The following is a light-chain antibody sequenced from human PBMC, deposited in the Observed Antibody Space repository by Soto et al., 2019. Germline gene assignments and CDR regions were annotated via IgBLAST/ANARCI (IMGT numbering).Light chain of an antibody. J-gene: IGKJ2*01. CDR2: AAS. V-gene: IGKV1-39*01. CDR1: QSISSY. CDR3: QHSYGTPHT. Sequence: DIQMTQSPSSLSASVGDRVTITCRASQSISSYLNWYQQKPGKAPKLLIYAASSLQSGVPSRFSGSGSGTDFTLTISSLQPEDFATYYCQHSYGTPHTFGQGTKLEIK.